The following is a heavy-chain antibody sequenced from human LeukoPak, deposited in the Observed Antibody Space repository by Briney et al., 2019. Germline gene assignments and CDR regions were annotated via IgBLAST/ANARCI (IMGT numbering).Heavy chain of an antibody. J-gene: IGHJ4*02. V-gene: IGHV1-2*02. Sequence: GASVTVSCKASGYTFTGNYMHRGRQHPGQGLEWMGWINPNSGGTNNAQKFQGRVTMTRDTSISTAYMELSRLRSDDTAVYYCARDGAYCGGDCYSDYWGQGTLVTVSS. D-gene: IGHD2-21*02. CDR3: ARDGAYCGGDCYSDY. CDR1: GYTFTGNY. CDR2: INPNSGGT.